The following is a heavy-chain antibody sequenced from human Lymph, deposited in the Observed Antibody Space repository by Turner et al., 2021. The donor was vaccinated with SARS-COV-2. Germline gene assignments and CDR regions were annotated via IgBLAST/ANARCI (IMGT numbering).Heavy chain of an antibody. V-gene: IGHV3-21*01. CDR1: GITFSSYS. D-gene: IGHD2-21*02. CDR2: ITFTSSYI. Sequence: EVQLVESGGGMVKPGGSMRLTCEASGITFSSYSMNWVRQATGKGPECVSSITFTSSYIYYADSVKGRVTISRDNAKNSLYLQMNSLRAEDTAVYYCARGPPDFPYYFDYWGQGTLVTVSS. J-gene: IGHJ4*02. CDR3: ARGPPDFPYYFDY.